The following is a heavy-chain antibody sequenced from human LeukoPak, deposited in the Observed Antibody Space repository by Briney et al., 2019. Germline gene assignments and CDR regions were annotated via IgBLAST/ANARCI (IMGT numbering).Heavy chain of an antibody. Sequence: GGSLRLSCAASGFTFSSYEMSWVREAPGKELEWVSYISSSGSTIYYADSVKGRFTISRDNAKNSLYLQMNSLRAEDTAVYYCASRRRITMVRGVRRYYYYYMDVWGKGTTVTVSS. D-gene: IGHD3-10*01. J-gene: IGHJ6*03. CDR1: GFTFSSYE. CDR3: ASRRRITMVRGVRRYYYYYMDV. CDR2: ISSSGSTI. V-gene: IGHV3-48*03.